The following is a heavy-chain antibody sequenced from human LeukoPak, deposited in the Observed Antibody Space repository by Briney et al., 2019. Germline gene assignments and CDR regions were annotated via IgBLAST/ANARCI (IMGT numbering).Heavy chain of an antibody. J-gene: IGHJ6*03. CDR2: INPNSGGT. CDR1: GYTFTGYY. CDR3: ARDALLRFLEPPPPYYYYYMDV. D-gene: IGHD3-3*01. V-gene: IGHV1-2*02. Sequence: GASVKVSCKASGYTFTGYYMHWVRQAPGQGLEWMGWINPNSGGTNYAQKFQGRVTMTRDTSISTAYMELSRLRSDDTAVYYCARDALLRFLEPPPPYYYYYMDVWGKGTTVTVSS.